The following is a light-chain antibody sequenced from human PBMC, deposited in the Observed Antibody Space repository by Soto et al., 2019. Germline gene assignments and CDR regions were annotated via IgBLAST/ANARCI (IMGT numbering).Light chain of an antibody. Sequence: EIVMTQSPATLSVSPGERATLSCRASQSVSGNLAWYQQKPCQAPRLLIVDASTRANGIPGRFSGSGSGTEFTLTISSLLYEDFALYYCQQYNLWPLTFGGGTRVEIK. V-gene: IGKV3-15*01. CDR3: QQYNLWPLT. CDR2: DAS. J-gene: IGKJ4*01. CDR1: QSVSGN.